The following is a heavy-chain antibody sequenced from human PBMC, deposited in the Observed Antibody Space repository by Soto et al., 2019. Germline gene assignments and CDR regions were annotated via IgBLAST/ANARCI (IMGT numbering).Heavy chain of an antibody. CDR2: IDPSDSYT. V-gene: IGHV5-10-1*01. Sequence: GESLKISCKGSGYSFTSYWISWVRQMPGKGLEWMGRIDPSDSYTNYSPSFQGHVTISADKSISTAYLQWSSLKASDTAMYYCARDYDILTGFKSPRYYYYYGMDVWGQGTTVTV. CDR1: GYSFTSYW. J-gene: IGHJ6*02. CDR3: ARDYDILTGFKSPRYYYYYGMDV. D-gene: IGHD3-9*01.